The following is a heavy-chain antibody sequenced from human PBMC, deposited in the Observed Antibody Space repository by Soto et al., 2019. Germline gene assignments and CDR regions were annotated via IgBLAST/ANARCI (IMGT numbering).Heavy chain of an antibody. Sequence: QVQLRESGPGLVKPSTTLSLTCTVAGGAISGGNWWSWLRQSPGKGLEWIGEIFHSGRTNYNPSLKSRVTLSVDNSQNQFSLTLKSVSVADTAVYYCATDLLITPRWGQGTLFSVSS. D-gene: IGHD2-21*01. CDR2: IFHSGRT. CDR3: ATDLLITPR. J-gene: IGHJ4*02. CDR1: GGAISGGNW. V-gene: IGHV4-4*02.